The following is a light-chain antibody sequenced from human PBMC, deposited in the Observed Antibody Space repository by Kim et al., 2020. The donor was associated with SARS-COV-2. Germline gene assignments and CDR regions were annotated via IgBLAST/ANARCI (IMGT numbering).Light chain of an antibody. J-gene: IGLJ2*01. V-gene: IGLV1-51*01. Sequence: GQKVIISCSGRISNIGNNYVSWYQQLPGTAPKRLIFDSNKRPSGIPDRFSGSKSGTTATLGITGLQTGDEAHYYCGTWDNALNGEVFGGGTQLTVL. CDR1: ISNIGNNY. CDR3: GTWDNALNGEV. CDR2: DSN.